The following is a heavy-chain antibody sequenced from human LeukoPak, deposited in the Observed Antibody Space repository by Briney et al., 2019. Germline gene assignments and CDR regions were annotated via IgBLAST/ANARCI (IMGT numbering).Heavy chain of an antibody. CDR2: IYPGGSDK. CDR3: ARHYSSGSTSSHFDY. Sequence: GESLKISCKGSGYSFTSYWIGWVRQMPGKGLEWVGFIYPGGSDKRYSPSLQGQVTISVDKSISTAYLQWSSLKASDTAMYYCARHYSSGSTSSHFDYWGQGTLVTVSS. D-gene: IGHD2-2*01. J-gene: IGHJ4*02. CDR1: GYSFTSYW. V-gene: IGHV5-51*01.